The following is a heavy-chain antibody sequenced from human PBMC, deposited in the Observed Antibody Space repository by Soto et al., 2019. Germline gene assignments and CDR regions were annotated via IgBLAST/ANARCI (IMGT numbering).Heavy chain of an antibody. CDR3: AREDHYYGSGSPKGYYYYYMDV. CDR2: IYYSGST. J-gene: IGHJ6*03. Sequence: SETLSLTCTVSGGSISSYYWSWIRQPPGKGLEWIGNIYYSGSTNYNPSLKSRVTISVDTSKNQFSLKLSSVTAADTAVYYCAREDHYYGSGSPKGYYYYYMDVWGKGTTVTVSS. CDR1: GGSISSYY. D-gene: IGHD3-10*01. V-gene: IGHV4-59*01.